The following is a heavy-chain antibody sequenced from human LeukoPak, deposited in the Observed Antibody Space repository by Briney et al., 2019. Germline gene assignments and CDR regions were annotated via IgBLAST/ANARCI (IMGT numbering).Heavy chain of an antibody. J-gene: IGHJ2*01. CDR2: IYTSGST. CDR1: GGSISSGSYY. D-gene: IGHD4-17*01. CDR3: ARDSRYGDYWYFDL. Sequence: PSQTLSLTCTDSGGSISSGSYYWSWIRQPAGKGLEWIGRIYTSGSTNYNPPLKSQVTISVDTSKNQFSLKLSSVTAADTAVYYCARDSRYGDYWYFDLWGRGTLVTVSS. V-gene: IGHV4-61*02.